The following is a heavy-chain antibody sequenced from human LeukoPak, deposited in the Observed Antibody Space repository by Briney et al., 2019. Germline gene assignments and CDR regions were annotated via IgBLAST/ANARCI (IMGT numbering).Heavy chain of an antibody. J-gene: IGHJ3*02. CDR2: ISSSSSYI. CDR1: GFTFSSYS. D-gene: IGHD3-10*01. Sequence: PGGSLRLSCAASGFTFSSYSMNWVRQAPGKGLEWVSSISSSSSYIYYADSVKGRFTISRDNAKNSPYLQMNSLRAEDTAVYYCARGYYGSGTSEDAFDIWGQGTMVTVFS. V-gene: IGHV3-21*01. CDR3: ARGYYGSGTSEDAFDI.